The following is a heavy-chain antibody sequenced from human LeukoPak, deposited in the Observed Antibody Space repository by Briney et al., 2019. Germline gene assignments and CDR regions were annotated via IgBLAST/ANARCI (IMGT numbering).Heavy chain of an antibody. CDR2: ISSSSRYT. D-gene: IGHD2-2*01. CDR1: GFSLRDYS. Sequence: TGGSLRLSCAASGFSLRDYSMDWVRQARGKGLEWVSSISSSSRYTFYVDSVKGRFTISRDNAKNSLYLQMNSLRAEDTAVYYCAEDVGYCGSTSCHFSCGGQGTLVTVAS. V-gene: IGHV3-21*04. CDR3: AEDVGYCGSTSCHFSC. J-gene: IGHJ4*02.